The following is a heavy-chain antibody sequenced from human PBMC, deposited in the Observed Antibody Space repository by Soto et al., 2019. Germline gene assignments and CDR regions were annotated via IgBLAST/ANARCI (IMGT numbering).Heavy chain of an antibody. CDR1: GYALTELS. V-gene: IGHV1-24*01. D-gene: IGHD1-26*01. J-gene: IGHJ3*02. CDR2: FDPEDGET. CDR3: ATGTWEPDAFDI. Sequence: GASVKVSCKVSGYALTELSMHWVRQAPGKGLEWMGGFDPEDGETIYAQKFQGRVTMTEDTSTDTAYMELSSLRSEDTAVYYCATGTWEPDAFDIWGQGTMVTVSS.